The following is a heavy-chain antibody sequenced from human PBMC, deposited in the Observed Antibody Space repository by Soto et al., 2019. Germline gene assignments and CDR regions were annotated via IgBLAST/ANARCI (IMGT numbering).Heavy chain of an antibody. V-gene: IGHV1-18*04. Sequence: QVQLVQSGAEVKKPGASVKVSCKASGFTFSAYGISWVRQAPGQGLEWMGWISTYHDNTNYAQRLQDRVTMTTDTSTSTAYIELPSLRSDVTAVYYCVICGFRYDSPRGWPDYWGQGTLVTVSS. CDR1: GFTFSAYG. CDR2: ISTYHDNT. J-gene: IGHJ4*01. D-gene: IGHD3-16*01. CDR3: VICGFRYDSPRGWPDY.